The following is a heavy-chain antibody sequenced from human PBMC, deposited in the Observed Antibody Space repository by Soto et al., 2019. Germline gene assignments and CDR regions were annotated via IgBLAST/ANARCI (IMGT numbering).Heavy chain of an antibody. CDR3: ARLTAVAANVGRFDP. CDR2: IYYSGST. Sequence: PSETLSLTCTVSGGSISSSSYYWGWIRQPPGKGLEWIGYIYYSGSTNYNPSLKSRVTISVDTSKNQFSLKLSSVTAADTAVYYCARLTAVAANVGRFDPWGQGTLVTVSS. D-gene: IGHD6-19*01. J-gene: IGHJ5*02. V-gene: IGHV4-39*07. CDR1: GGSISSSSYY.